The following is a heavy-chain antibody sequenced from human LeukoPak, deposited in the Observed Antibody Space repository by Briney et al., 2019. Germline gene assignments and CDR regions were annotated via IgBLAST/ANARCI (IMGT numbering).Heavy chain of an antibody. CDR3: AQDNYGAFDY. Sequence: SQTVSLTCAVSGYSISSGYYWGWIRQPPGKDLQWLGSVFYSETARYNPSLQSRVTVSIDTFKNQFSLKLSSVTAGDTAIYYCAQDNYGAFDYWGQGSLVTVSS. CDR2: VFYSETA. V-gene: IGHV4-38-2*01. CDR1: GYSISSGYY. J-gene: IGHJ4*02. D-gene: IGHD4-11*01.